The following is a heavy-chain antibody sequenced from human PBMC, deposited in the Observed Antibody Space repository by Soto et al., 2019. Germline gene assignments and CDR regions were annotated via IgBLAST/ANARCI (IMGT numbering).Heavy chain of an antibody. J-gene: IGHJ5*02. D-gene: IGHD2-2*01. CDR3: ARRGDIVVVPAAPTDLNWFDP. V-gene: IGHV5-51*01. CDR1: GYSFTSYW. Sequence: GESLKISCKGSGYSFTSYWIGWVRQMPGKGLEWMGIIYPGDSDTRSSPSFQGQVTISADKSISTAYLQGSSLKASDTAMYYCARRGDIVVVPAAPTDLNWFDPWGQGTLVTVSS. CDR2: IYPGDSDT.